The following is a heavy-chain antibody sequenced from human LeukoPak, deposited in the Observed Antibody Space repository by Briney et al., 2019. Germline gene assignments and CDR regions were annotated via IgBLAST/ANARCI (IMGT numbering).Heavy chain of an antibody. CDR3: AAARHYYYYMDV. V-gene: IGHV4-38-2*02. CDR1: DDSISDYY. Sequence: SETLSLTFTVSDDSISDYYRGWIRQPPGKGLRWIGNIHYDGSTHYNPSLKGRVTLSVDTSKNQFSLKLSSVTAADTAVYYCAAARHYYYYMDVWGKGTTVTVSS. CDR2: IHYDGST. J-gene: IGHJ6*03. D-gene: IGHD6-6*01.